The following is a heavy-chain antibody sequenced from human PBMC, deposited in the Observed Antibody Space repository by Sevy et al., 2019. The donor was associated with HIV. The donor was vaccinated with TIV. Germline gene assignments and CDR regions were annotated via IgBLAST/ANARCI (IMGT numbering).Heavy chain of an antibody. CDR3: AKDAVTFGGVIVKGDAFDI. V-gene: IGHV3-23*01. D-gene: IGHD3-16*02. CDR1: GFTFSSYA. CDR2: ISGSGGST. Sequence: GGSLRLSCAASGFTFSSYAMSWVRQAPGKGLEWVSAISGSGGSTYYADSVKGRFTISRDNSKNTLYLQMNSLRAEDTAVYYCAKDAVTFGGVIVKGDAFDIWGQGTMSPSPQ. J-gene: IGHJ3*02.